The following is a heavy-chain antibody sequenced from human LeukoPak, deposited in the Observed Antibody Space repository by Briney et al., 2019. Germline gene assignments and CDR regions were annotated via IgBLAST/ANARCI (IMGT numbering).Heavy chain of an antibody. CDR2: IYHSGST. Sequence: SETLSLTCTVSGYSISSGYYWGWIRQPPGKGLEWIGYIYHSGSTYYNPSLKSRVTISVDRSKNQFSLKLSSVTAADTAVYYCARLLEVRDAFDIWGQGTMVTVSS. CDR3: ARLLEVRDAFDI. V-gene: IGHV4-38-2*02. J-gene: IGHJ3*02. CDR1: GYSISSGYY.